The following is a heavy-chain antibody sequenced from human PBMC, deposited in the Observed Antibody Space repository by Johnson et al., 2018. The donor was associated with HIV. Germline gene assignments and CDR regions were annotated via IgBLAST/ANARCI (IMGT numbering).Heavy chain of an antibody. CDR3: ARGGSIAARREAFDI. CDR2: ISYDGSNK. D-gene: IGHD6-6*01. V-gene: IGHV3-30*04. CDR1: GFTFSSYA. J-gene: IGHJ3*02. Sequence: QVLLVESGGGVVQPGRSLRLSCAASGFTFSSYAMHWVRQAPGKGLEWVAVISYDGSNKYYADSVKGRFTISRDNSKNTLYLQMNSLRAEDTAVYYCARGGSIAARREAFDIWGQGTVVIVSS.